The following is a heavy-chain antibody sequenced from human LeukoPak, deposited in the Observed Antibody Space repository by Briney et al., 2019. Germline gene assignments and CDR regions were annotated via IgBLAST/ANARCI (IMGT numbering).Heavy chain of an antibody. CDR1: GFTFSSYS. D-gene: IGHD5-12*01. V-gene: IGHV3-21*01. CDR2: ISSSSSYI. Sequence: GGSLRLSCAASGFTFSSYSMNWVRQAPGKGLEWVSSISSSSSYIYYADSVKGRFTISRDSAKNSLYLQMNSLRAEDTAVYYCARSGYVHAFDIWGQGTMVTVSS. CDR3: ARSGYVHAFDI. J-gene: IGHJ3*02.